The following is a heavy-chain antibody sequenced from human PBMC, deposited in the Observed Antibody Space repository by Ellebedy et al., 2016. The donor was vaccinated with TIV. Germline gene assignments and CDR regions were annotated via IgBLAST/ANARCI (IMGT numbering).Heavy chain of an antibody. CDR2: LYYTGST. D-gene: IGHD3-10*01. CDR1: GGSLSDNY. J-gene: IGHJ3*01. V-gene: IGHV4-59*01. Sequence: GSLRLSCAVPGGSLSDNYWTWIRQPPGKGPEWIGYLYYTGSTNYNPSLKSRVTISVNTPRNQFSLKLNSVTAADTALYYCVSSVSVDAFDLWGQGTMVTVSS. CDR3: VSSVSVDAFDL.